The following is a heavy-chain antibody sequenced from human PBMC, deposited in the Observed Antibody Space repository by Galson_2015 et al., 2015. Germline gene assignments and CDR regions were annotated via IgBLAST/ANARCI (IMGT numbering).Heavy chain of an antibody. D-gene: IGHD6-13*01. CDR2: IKQDGSEK. CDR1: GFTFSSYW. V-gene: IGHV3-7*01. J-gene: IGHJ5*02. Sequence: SLRLSCAASGFTFSSYWMSWVRQAPGKGLEWVANIKQDGSEKYYVDSVKGRFTISRDNAKNSLYLQMNSLRAEDTAVYYCARDPRDSSSWNWFDPWGQGTLVTVSS. CDR3: ARDPRDSSSWNWFDP.